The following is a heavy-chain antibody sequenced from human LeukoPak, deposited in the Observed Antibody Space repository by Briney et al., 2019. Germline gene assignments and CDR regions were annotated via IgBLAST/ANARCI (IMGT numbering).Heavy chain of an antibody. J-gene: IGHJ4*02. V-gene: IGHV4-4*07. CDR1: GGSISSYY. Sequence: SETLSLTCTVSGGSISSYYWSWIRQPAGKGLEWIGRIYTSGSTNYNPSLKSRATMSVDTSKNQFSLKLSSVTAADTAVYYCARREDYCSSTSCPDLPFDYWGQGTLVTVSS. CDR3: ARREDYCSSTSCPDLPFDY. D-gene: IGHD2-2*01. CDR2: IYTSGST.